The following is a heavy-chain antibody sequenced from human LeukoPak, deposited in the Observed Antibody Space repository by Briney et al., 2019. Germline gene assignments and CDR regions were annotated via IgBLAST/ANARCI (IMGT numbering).Heavy chain of an antibody. D-gene: IGHD3-3*01. Sequence: GGSLRLSCAASGFTFSSYAMSWVRQAPGKGLEWVSAISGSGGSTYYADSVKGRFTISRDNSKNTLYLQMNSLRAEDTAVYYCAKDSYDFWSGYYTPLDFDYWGQGTPVTVSS. CDR2: ISGSGGST. J-gene: IGHJ4*02. V-gene: IGHV3-23*01. CDR3: AKDSYDFWSGYYTPLDFDY. CDR1: GFTFSSYA.